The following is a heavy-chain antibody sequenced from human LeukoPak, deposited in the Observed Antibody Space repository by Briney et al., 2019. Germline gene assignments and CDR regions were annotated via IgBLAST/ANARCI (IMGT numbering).Heavy chain of an antibody. CDR1: GGSFSGYY. Sequence: SETLSLTCAVYGGSFSGYYWSWIRQPPGKGLEWIGEINHSGSTNYNPSPKSRVTISVDTSKNQFSLKLSSVTAADTAVYYCARMIVVVPAASYAGMDYWGQGTLVTVSS. D-gene: IGHD2-2*01. V-gene: IGHV4-34*01. J-gene: IGHJ4*02. CDR3: ARMIVVVPAASYAGMDY. CDR2: INHSGST.